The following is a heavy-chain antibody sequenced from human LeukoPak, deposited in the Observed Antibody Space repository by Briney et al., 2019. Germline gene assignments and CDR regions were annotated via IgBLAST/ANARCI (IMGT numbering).Heavy chain of an antibody. CDR2: IYYSGST. J-gene: IGHJ4*02. D-gene: IGHD3-10*01. CDR3: ARHGYGEFYFDY. Sequence: PSETLSLTCTVSGGSIRNYYWSWIRQPPGKGLEWIGYIYYSGSTNYKPSLKSRVTISVDTSKNQFSLKLSSVTAADTAVYYCARHGYGEFYFDYWGQGTLVTVSS. CDR1: GGSIRNYY. V-gene: IGHV4-59*08.